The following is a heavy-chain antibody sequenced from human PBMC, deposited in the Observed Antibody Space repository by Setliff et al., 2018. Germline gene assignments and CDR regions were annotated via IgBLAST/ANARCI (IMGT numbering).Heavy chain of an antibody. CDR3: ARINFYVSSGYYYAPDY. J-gene: IGHJ4*02. Sequence: ASVKVSCKTSGYTFTNYGITWVRQAPGQGLEWMGWINNYSFKTNYPQKFLGRVTVTTDTSTGTAYMELGSLTSDDTAIYYCARINFYVSSGYYYAPDYWGPGTLVAVSS. V-gene: IGHV1-18*01. CDR1: GYTFTNYG. CDR2: INNYSFKT. D-gene: IGHD3-22*01.